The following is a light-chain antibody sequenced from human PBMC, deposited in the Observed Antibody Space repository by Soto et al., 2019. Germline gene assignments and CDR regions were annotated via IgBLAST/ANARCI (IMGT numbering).Light chain of an antibody. V-gene: IGKV1-27*01. CDR3: QKYDSAPRT. J-gene: IGKJ1*01. Sequence: DIQXTQSPSSLSASVGDSVTITCRASQGIXXXLAWYQQKPGKVPVLLIYSASTLKPGIPSRFSGSGAGTDFTLTISSLQPEDFATYYCQKYDSAPRTFGQGTKVDIK. CDR1: QGIXXX. CDR2: SAS.